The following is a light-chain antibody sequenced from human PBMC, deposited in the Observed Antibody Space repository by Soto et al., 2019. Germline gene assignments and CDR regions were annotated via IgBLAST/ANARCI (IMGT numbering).Light chain of an antibody. J-gene: IGKJ2*01. Sequence: DIQMTQSPSSLSASVGDRVTITCRASQTISTYLNWYQKKPGKAPKLLIYAASSLQTGVPSRFSGSGSGTDFTLTISSLQPEDFATYYCQQSYTIPYTFGQGTKLEIK. CDR1: QTISTY. V-gene: IGKV1-39*01. CDR3: QQSYTIPYT. CDR2: AAS.